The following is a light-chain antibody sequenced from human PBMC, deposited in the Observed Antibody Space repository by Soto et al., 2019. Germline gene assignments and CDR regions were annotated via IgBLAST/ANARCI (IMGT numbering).Light chain of an antibody. Sequence: DIQMTQSPSFLSASVGDRVTITCRASQSISSYLTWYQQKPGKAPKLLIYAASSLQSGVPSRFSGSGSGTDFTLTISSLQPEDFATYYCQQSYSFPWTFGQGTKVEIK. V-gene: IGKV1-39*01. J-gene: IGKJ1*01. CDR2: AAS. CDR3: QQSYSFPWT. CDR1: QSISSY.